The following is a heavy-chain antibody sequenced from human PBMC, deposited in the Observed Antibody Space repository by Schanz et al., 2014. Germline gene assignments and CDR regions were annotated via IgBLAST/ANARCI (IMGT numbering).Heavy chain of an antibody. CDR1: GFTLSNYA. Sequence: EMQLLESGGGLAQPGGSLRLSCAASGFTLSNYAMSWVRQAPRKGLEWVSALSGGGGGTHYADSVRGRFTISRDNSKNALYLQMNRLRAEDAAVYYCAKGRLGELSAFDIWGQGTMVTVSS. CDR3: AKGRLGELSAFDI. CDR2: LSGGGGGT. J-gene: IGHJ3*02. V-gene: IGHV3-23*01. D-gene: IGHD3-16*01.